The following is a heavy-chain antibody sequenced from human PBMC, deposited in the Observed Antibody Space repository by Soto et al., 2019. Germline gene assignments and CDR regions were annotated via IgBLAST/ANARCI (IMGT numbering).Heavy chain of an antibody. V-gene: IGHV4-34*01. CDR1: GGSFSGYY. CDR2: INHSGST. D-gene: IGHD3-10*01. Sequence: ETLSLTCAVYGGSFSGYYWSWIRQPPGKGLEWIGEINHSGSTNYNPSLKSRVTISVDTSKNQFSLKLSSVTAADTAVYYCSTERITMVRGVMRPSAYFDYWGQGTLVIVSS. CDR3: STERITMVRGVMRPSAYFDY. J-gene: IGHJ4*02.